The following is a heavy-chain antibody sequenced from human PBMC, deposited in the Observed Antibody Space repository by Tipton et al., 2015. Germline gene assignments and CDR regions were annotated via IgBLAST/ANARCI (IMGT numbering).Heavy chain of an antibody. Sequence: TLSLTCSVSSDSISSSAYYWGWIRQPPGKGLEWIGSIYYSGSAYYNPSLKSRVTISVDTSKNQFSLKLSSVTAADTAVYYCACQDYDSLTRDYQTVDYWGQGTLVTVSS. CDR2: IYYSGSA. J-gene: IGHJ4*02. CDR1: SDSISSSAYY. V-gene: IGHV4-39*07. D-gene: IGHD3-9*01. CDR3: ACQDYDSLTRDYQTVDY.